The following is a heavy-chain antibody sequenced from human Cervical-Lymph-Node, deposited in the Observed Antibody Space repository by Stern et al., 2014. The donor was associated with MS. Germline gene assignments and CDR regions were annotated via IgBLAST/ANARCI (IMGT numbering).Heavy chain of an antibody. J-gene: IGHJ5*02. CDR3: ARDLGVGPTVS. V-gene: IGHV1-69*06. CDR2: IIPVFGTP. Sequence: QVQLVQSGAEVKKPGSSVKVSCKTSGDTFSTSGITWVRQAPGQGLEWMGGIIPVFGTPNFARKVQGRVTINADKSTSTVYMALSSLSSEDTAVYYCARDLGVGPTVSWGQGTVVTVSS. D-gene: IGHD1-26*01. CDR1: GDTFSTSG.